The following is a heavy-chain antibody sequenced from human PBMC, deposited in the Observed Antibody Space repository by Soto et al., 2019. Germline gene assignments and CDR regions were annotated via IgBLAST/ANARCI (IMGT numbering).Heavy chain of an antibody. V-gene: IGHV4-31*03. J-gene: IGHJ6*02. CDR3: ARGGSAITIFGVVTNRPYYYYGMDV. Sequence: SETLSLTCTVSGGSISSGGYYWSWIRQHPGKGLEWIGYIYYSGSTYYNPSLKSRVTISVDTSKNQFSLKLSSVTAADTAVYYCARGGSAITIFGVVTNRPYYYYGMDVWGQGTTVTVSS. D-gene: IGHD3-3*01. CDR1: GGSISSGGYY. CDR2: IYYSGST.